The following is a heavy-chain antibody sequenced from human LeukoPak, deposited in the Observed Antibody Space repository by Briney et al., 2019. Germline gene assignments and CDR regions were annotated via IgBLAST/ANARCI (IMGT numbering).Heavy chain of an antibody. D-gene: IGHD3-10*01. Sequence: ASVKVSCKVSESTLTELSMHWVRQAPGKGLEWMGGFDPEDGVTIYAQKFQGRVTMTEDTPTDTAYKALSSARPEDTALYYCAISRYRYYYGAVDSCWQGTMVTVSS. J-gene: IGHJ3*02. CDR2: FDPEDGVT. V-gene: IGHV1-24*01. CDR3: AISRYRYYYGAVDS. CDR1: ESTLTELS.